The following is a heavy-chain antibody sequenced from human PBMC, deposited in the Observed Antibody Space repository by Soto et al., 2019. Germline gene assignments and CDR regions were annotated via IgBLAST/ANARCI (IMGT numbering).Heavy chain of an antibody. CDR3: ARDYGDYPTPIRYFDY. D-gene: IGHD4-17*01. CDR2: IYYSGST. CDR1: GGSISSGGYY. J-gene: IGHJ4*02. Sequence: QVQLQESGPGLVKPSQTLSLTCTVSGGSISSGGYYWSWIRQHPGKGLEWIGYIYYSGSTYYNPSLKSRVTISVDTSKNQFSLKLSSVTAAYTAVYYCARDYGDYPTPIRYFDYWGQGTLVTVSS. V-gene: IGHV4-31*03.